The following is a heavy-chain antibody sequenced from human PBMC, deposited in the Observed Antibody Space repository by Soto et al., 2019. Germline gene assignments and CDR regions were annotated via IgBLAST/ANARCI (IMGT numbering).Heavy chain of an antibody. V-gene: IGHV1-18*01. J-gene: IGHJ4*02. Sequence: ASVKVSCKASGYTFTSYGIGWVRQAPGQGLEWMGWISAYNGNTNYAQKFQGRVTMTTDTSTSTAYMELRSLRSDDTAVYYCARDRWRDGYDYGPDFWGQGTLVTVSS. CDR2: ISAYNGNT. D-gene: IGHD5-12*01. CDR1: GYTFTSYG. CDR3: ARDRWRDGYDYGPDF.